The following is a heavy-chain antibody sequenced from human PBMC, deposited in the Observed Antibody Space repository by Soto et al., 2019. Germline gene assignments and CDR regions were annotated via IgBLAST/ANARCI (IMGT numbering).Heavy chain of an antibody. CDR1: GASISSNGYY. Sequence: QVQLQESGPGLVKPSQTLSLTCTVSGASISSNGYYWNWIRQNPGTGLEWIGYIYHSGSTYYNPSLKSRVTISLDMSKNRFSRKLSSVTAADTAIYYCARDGGTAMVLDPWGQGTLVTVSS. V-gene: IGHV4-31*03. CDR3: ARDGGTAMVLDP. J-gene: IGHJ5*02. D-gene: IGHD5-18*01. CDR2: IYHSGST.